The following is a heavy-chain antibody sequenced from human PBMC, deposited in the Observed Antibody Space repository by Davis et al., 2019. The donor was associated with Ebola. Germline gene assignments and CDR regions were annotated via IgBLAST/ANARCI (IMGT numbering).Heavy chain of an antibody. CDR3: ARRGGSGYYRVAAFDT. CDR2: IYYSGST. D-gene: IGHD3-22*01. CDR1: GGSISSSSYY. V-gene: IGHV4-39*01. J-gene: IGHJ3*02. Sequence: MPSETLSLTCTVSGGSISSSSYYWGWIRQPPGKGLEWIGSIYYSGSTYYNPSLKSRVTISVDTSKNQFSLKLSSVTAADTAVFYCARRGGSGYYRVAAFDTWGQGTMVTVSS.